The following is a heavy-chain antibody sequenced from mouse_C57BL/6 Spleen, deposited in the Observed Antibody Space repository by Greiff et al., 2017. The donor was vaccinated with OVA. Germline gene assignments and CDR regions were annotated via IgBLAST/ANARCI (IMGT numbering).Heavy chain of an antibody. CDR2: INPNNGGT. CDR1: GYTFTDYN. CDR3: ASFNYGSSYPFAY. D-gene: IGHD1-1*01. J-gene: IGHJ3*01. Sequence: EVQGVESGPELVKPGASVKIPCKASGYTFTDYNMDWVKQSHGKSLEWIGDINPNNGGTIYNQKFKGKATLTVDKSSSTAYMELRGLTSEDTAVYYCASFNYGSSYPFAYWGQGTLVTVSA. V-gene: IGHV1-18*01.